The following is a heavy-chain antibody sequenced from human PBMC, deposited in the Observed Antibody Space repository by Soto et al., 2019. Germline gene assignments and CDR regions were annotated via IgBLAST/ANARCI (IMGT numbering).Heavy chain of an antibody. V-gene: IGHV1-69*13. D-gene: IGHD2-21*01. CDR2: IIPIFGTA. J-gene: IGHJ3*02. Sequence: SVKVSCKASGGTFSSYAISWVRQAPGQGLEWMGGIIPIFGTANYAQKFQGRVTITADESTSTAYMELSSLRSEDTAVYYCARGRSARVHLCAFDIWGQGTMVTVSS. CDR3: ARGRSARVHLCAFDI. CDR1: GGTFSSYA.